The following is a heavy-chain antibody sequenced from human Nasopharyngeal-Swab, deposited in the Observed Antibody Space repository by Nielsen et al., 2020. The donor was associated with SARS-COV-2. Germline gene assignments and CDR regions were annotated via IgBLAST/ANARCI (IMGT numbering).Heavy chain of an antibody. Sequence: GESLKISCAASGFTFSSFAMHWVRQAPGKGLEWAGLISYDGSHENYADSVRGRFTISRDNSKDTVHLQMNSLRPEDTAVYYCARDSVYNFGVFIITTSFMDVWGKGTTVTVSS. CDR3: ARDSVYNFGVFIITTSFMDV. CDR2: ISYDGSHE. CDR1: GFTFSSFA. D-gene: IGHD3-3*01. V-gene: IGHV3-30*04. J-gene: IGHJ6*03.